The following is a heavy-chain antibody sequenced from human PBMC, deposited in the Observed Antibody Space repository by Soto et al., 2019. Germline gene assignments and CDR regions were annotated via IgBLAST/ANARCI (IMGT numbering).Heavy chain of an antibody. D-gene: IGHD3-3*02. CDR2: VSFDGTKK. Sequence: GGSLRLSCAASGFTFSNFGMHWVRQAPGKGLEWVASVSFDGTKKHSADSVKGRFTISRDSSKNTLYLQMSSLRTGDTAVYYCAKDYLGNSNPFDTWGRGTMVTVSS. V-gene: IGHV3-30*02. CDR1: GFTFSNFG. J-gene: IGHJ3*02. CDR3: AKDYLGNSNPFDT.